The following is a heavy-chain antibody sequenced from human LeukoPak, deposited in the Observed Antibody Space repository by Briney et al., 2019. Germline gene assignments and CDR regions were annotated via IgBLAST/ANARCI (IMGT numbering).Heavy chain of an antibody. D-gene: IGHD3-16*02. J-gene: IGHJ4*02. V-gene: IGHV1-2*06. CDR1: GYTFTGYY. CDR3: ARAFYDYVWGSYREIDY. Sequence: ASVKVSCKASGYTFTGYYMHWVRQAPGQGLEWMGRINPNSGGTNYAQKFQGRVTMTSDTSISTAYMELSRLRSDDTAVYYCARAFYDYVWGSYREIDYWGQGTLVTVSS. CDR2: INPNSGGT.